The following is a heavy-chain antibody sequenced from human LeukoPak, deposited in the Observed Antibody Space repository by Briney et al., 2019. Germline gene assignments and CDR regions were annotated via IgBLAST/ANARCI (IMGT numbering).Heavy chain of an antibody. CDR3: ARGRLYCSSTSCSPYGMDV. J-gene: IGHJ6*04. V-gene: IGHV4-30-2*01. CDR2: IYHSGST. D-gene: IGHD2-2*01. Sequence: SETLSLTCAVSGGSISSGGHSWSWIRQPPGKGLEWIGYIYHSGSTYYNPSLKSRVTISVDRSKNQFSLKLSSVTAADTAVYYCARGRLYCSSTSCSPYGMDVWGKGTTVTVSS. CDR1: GGSISSGGHS.